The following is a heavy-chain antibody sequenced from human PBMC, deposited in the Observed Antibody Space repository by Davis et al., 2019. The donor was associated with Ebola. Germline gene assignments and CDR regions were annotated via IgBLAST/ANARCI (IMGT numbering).Heavy chain of an antibody. V-gene: IGHV3-30*18. CDR2: ISYDGSNK. Sequence: GESLKISCAASGFTFSSYGMHWVRQAPGKGLEWVAVISYDGSNKYYADSVKGRFAISRDNSKNTLYLQMNSLRAEDTAVYYCAKGDRLDYWGQGTLVIVSS. D-gene: IGHD3-22*01. CDR3: AKGDRLDY. J-gene: IGHJ4*02. CDR1: GFTFSSYG.